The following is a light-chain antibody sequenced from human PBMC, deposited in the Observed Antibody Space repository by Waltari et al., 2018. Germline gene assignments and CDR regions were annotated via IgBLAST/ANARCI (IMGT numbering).Light chain of an antibody. J-gene: IGLJ2*01. V-gene: IGLV3-19*01. CDR3: NSRDSSGNHLV. CDR2: GKN. CDR1: SLRSYY. Sequence: SSELTQDPAVSVSLGQTVTITCQGYSLRSYYASWYQQKPGQAPVLVIYGKNNRPSGIPDRFSGSSSGNTASLTITGAQAEDEADYYCNSRDSSGNHLVFGGGTKLTVL.